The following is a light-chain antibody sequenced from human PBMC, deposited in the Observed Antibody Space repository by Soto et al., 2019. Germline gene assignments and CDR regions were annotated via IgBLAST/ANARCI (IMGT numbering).Light chain of an antibody. V-gene: IGKV2-28*01. CDR3: MHSLQILPLT. CDR1: QSLLHSNGYHH. CDR2: WGS. Sequence: DIVMTQSPLSLPVTAGEPASISCRASQSLLHSNGYHHLDWYLQKPGQSPQLLIYWGSYRASGVPDRFSGSGSGTDFTLIISRVEAEDVGVYYCMHSLQILPLTFGGGTKVEI. J-gene: IGKJ4*01.